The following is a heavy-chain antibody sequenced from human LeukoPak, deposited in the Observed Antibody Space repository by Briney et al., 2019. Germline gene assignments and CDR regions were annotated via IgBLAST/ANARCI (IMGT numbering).Heavy chain of an antibody. CDR1: GGSISSYY. Sequence: KPSETLSLTCTVSGGSISSYYWSWIRQPPGKGLEWIGYIYYSGSTNYNPSLKSRVTISVDTSKNQFSLKLSSVTAADTAVYYCARDYPGLTYDYDSMDGWGKGTTVTVSS. J-gene: IGHJ6*04. CDR3: ARDYPGLTYDYDSMDG. V-gene: IGHV4-59*12. CDR2: IYYSGST.